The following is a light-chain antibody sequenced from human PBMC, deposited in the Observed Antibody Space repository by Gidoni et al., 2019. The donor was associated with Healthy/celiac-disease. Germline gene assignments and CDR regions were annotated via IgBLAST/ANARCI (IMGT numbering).Light chain of an antibody. Sequence: DLVMAQAPDSLAVSLGERATIHCKSSQSGLYSSNNKSYLAWYQQKPGQPPKLLIYWASTRESGVPDRFSGSGSGTEFTLTISSLQAEDVAVYYCQQYNSTPRTFGQGTKLEIK. V-gene: IGKV4-1*01. CDR3: QQYNSTPRT. J-gene: IGKJ2*01. CDR1: QSGLYSSNNKSY. CDR2: WAS.